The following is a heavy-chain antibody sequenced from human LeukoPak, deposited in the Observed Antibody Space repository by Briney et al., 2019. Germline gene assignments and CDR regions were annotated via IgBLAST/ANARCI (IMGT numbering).Heavy chain of an antibody. CDR3: AREYSSSSGRRAFDI. CDR1: GGSISGYY. J-gene: IGHJ3*02. CDR2: IYYSGST. Sequence: SETLSLTCTVSGGSISGYYWSWIRQPPGKGLEWIXYIYYSGSTNYNPSLKSRLTISIDTSENQFSLKLSSVTAADTAVYYCAREYSSSSGRRAFDIWGQGTMVTVSS. D-gene: IGHD6-6*01. V-gene: IGHV4-59*08.